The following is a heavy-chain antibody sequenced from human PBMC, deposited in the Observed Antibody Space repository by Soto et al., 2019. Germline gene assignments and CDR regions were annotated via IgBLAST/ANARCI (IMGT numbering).Heavy chain of an antibody. D-gene: IGHD4-17*01. CDR2: IYYSGST. J-gene: IGHJ4*02. CDR1: GGSISSGGYY. CDR3: ARSLNPYGDYDFDY. Sequence: PSETLSLTCTVSGGSISSGGYYWSWIRQHPGKGLEWIGYIYYSGSTYYNPSLKSRVTISVDTSKNQFSLKLSSVTAADTAVYYCARSLNPYGDYDFDYWGQGTLVTVSS. V-gene: IGHV4-31*03.